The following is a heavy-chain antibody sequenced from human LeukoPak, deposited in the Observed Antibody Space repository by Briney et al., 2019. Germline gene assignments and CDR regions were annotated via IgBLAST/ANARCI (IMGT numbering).Heavy chain of an antibody. D-gene: IGHD3-10*01. CDR3: ARSPRRPHFYSSGSYYYYFDY. Sequence: SETLSLTCTVSGGSISSYYWTWIRQPAGKGLECIGRISSSGSTNYNPSLKSRVTMSVDTSKNQFFLKLSSVTAADTAVYYCARSPRRPHFYSSGSYYYYFDYWGQGTLVTVSS. J-gene: IGHJ4*02. CDR1: GGSISSYY. CDR2: ISSSGST. V-gene: IGHV4-4*07.